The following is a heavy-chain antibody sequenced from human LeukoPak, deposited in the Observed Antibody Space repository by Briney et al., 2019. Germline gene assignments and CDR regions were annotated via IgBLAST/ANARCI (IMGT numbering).Heavy chain of an antibody. CDR1: GFTFSRYA. J-gene: IGHJ5*02. V-gene: IGHV3-23*01. CDR3: AKGPGPAAVYNWFDP. D-gene: IGHD2-2*01. CDR2: ISGRDGST. Sequence: PGGSLRLSCAASGFTFSRYAMSWVRQAPGKGLEWVSGISGRDGSTYYADSVRGRFTISRDNSKNTLYSQMNSLRAEDTAVYYCAKGPGPAAVYNWFDPWGQGTLVTVSS.